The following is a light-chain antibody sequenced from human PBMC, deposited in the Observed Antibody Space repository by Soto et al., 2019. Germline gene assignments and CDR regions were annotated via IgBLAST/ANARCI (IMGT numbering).Light chain of an antibody. CDR2: GAS. Sequence: EIVLTPSPGTLSLSPEERATLSCRASQSVSSSYLAWYQQKPGQAPRLLIYGASSRATGIPDRFSGSGSGTDFTLTISRLEREDFAVYYCQEYGTSQWTFGQGTKVDIK. J-gene: IGKJ1*01. CDR3: QEYGTSQWT. CDR1: QSVSSSY. V-gene: IGKV3-20*01.